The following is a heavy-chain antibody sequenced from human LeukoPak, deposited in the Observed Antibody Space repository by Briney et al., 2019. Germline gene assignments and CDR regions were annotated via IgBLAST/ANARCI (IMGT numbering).Heavy chain of an antibody. V-gene: IGHV1-69*13. CDR3: ARDQVAGWFDP. J-gene: IGHJ5*02. Sequence: GASVKVSCKASVGTFSSYAISWVRQAPGQGLEWMGGIIPIFGTANYAQKFQGRVTITADESTSTAYMELSSLRSEDTAVYYCARDQVAGWFDPWGQGTLVTVSS. CDR2: IIPIFGTA. D-gene: IGHD6-19*01. CDR1: VGTFSSYA.